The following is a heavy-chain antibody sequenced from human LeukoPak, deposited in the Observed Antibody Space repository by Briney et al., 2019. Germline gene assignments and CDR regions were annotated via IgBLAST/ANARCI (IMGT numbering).Heavy chain of an antibody. J-gene: IGHJ6*03. CDR2: INPNSGGT. Sequence: ASVKVSCKTSGYTFTGYFMHWVRQAPGQGLEWMGWINPNSGGTNYPQKFQDRVTMTRDTSISTAYMELSRLRSDDTAVYYCARDPDYDILTGYLLDYYYYYMDVWGKGTTVTVSS. CDR1: GYTFTGYF. CDR3: ARDPDYDILTGYLLDYYYYYMDV. V-gene: IGHV1-2*02. D-gene: IGHD3-9*01.